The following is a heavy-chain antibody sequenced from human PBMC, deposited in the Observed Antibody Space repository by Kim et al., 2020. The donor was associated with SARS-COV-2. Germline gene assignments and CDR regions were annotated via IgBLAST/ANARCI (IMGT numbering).Heavy chain of an antibody. J-gene: IGHJ4*02. CDR3: ARDSRGIVGATLSL. V-gene: IGHV1-2*02. Sequence: AQKFQGRVTMTRDTSISTAYMELSRLRSDDTAVYYCARDSRGIVGATLSLWGQGTLVTVSS. D-gene: IGHD1-26*01.